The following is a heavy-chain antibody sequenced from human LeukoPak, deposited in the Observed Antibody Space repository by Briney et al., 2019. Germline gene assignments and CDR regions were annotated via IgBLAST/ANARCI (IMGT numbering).Heavy chain of an antibody. CDR1: GFTFDDYA. Sequence: GGSLRLSCAASGFTFDDYAMHWVRQAPGKGLEWVSGISWNSGSIGYADSVKGRFTISRDNAKNSLYLQMNSLRAEDTALYYCAKDQDYYYYYGMDVWGQGTTVTVSS. J-gene: IGHJ6*02. CDR3: AKDQDYYYYYGMDV. V-gene: IGHV3-9*01. CDR2: ISWNSGSI.